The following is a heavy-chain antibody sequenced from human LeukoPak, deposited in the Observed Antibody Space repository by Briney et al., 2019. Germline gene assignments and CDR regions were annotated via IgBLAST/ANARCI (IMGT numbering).Heavy chain of an antibody. Sequence: GGSLRLSCAASGFSFSSYGLSWVRQAPGKGLDWVSTISGSGGTTYYADSVKGRFTISRDNSKNTLYLHVNSLTAEDTAVYYCAKGRWLQLYYFDYWGQGTLVTVSS. V-gene: IGHV3-23*01. D-gene: IGHD5-24*01. J-gene: IGHJ4*02. CDR1: GFSFSSYG. CDR2: ISGSGGTT. CDR3: AKGRWLQLYYFDY.